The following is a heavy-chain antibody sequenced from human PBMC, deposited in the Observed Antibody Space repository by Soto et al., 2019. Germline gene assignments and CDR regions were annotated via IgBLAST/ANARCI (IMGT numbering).Heavy chain of an antibody. CDR3: ARAQGVLYPLDP. D-gene: IGHD2-8*01. CDR2: INPNTGGT. CDR1: GYTFTAYY. V-gene: IGHV1-2*02. J-gene: IGHJ5*02. Sequence: ASVKVSCKTSGYTFTAYYIHWVRQAPGQGLEWVGYINPNTGGTNYAQKFKGRVTLTSDTSVTTAYMKLTSLRSDDTAVYYCARAQGVLYPLDPWGQGSLVTLSS.